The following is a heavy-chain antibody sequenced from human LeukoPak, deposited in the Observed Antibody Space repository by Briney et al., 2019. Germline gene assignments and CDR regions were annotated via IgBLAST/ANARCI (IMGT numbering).Heavy chain of an antibody. CDR2: ISSSSSYI. Sequence: PGGSLRLSCAASGFTFSSYSMNWVRQAPGKGLEWVSSISSSSSYIYYADSVKGRFTISRDNAKNSLYLQMNSLRAEDTAVYYCARDPGNAVRDDYWGQGTLVTVSS. CDR3: ARDPGNAVRDDY. CDR1: GFTFSSYS. D-gene: IGHD4-17*01. J-gene: IGHJ4*02. V-gene: IGHV3-21*01.